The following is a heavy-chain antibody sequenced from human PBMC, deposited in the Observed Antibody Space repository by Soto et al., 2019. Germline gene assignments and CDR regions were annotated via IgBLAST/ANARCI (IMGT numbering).Heavy chain of an antibody. CDR3: ARTPSGDYYFDY. J-gene: IGHJ4*02. CDR2: IWYDGSNK. CDR1: GFTLRSYG. Sequence: GAPLRVSCAASGFTLRSYGMHWVRQAPGKGLEWVAVIWYDGSNKYYADSVKGRFTISRDNSKNTLYLQMNSLRAEDTAVYYCARTPSGDYYFDYWGQGTLVTVS. V-gene: IGHV3-33*08. D-gene: IGHD4-17*01.